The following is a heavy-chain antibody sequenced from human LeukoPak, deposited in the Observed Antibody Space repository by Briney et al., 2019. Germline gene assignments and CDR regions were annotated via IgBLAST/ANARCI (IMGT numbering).Heavy chain of an antibody. V-gene: IGHV4-4*02. CDR3: AGGKPGGGYFDL. CDR1: GGSISSNNW. CDR2: IFHSGST. J-gene: IGHJ2*01. D-gene: IGHD1-14*01. Sequence: PSETLSLTCAVSGGSISSNNWWSWVRQPPGKGLEWIGEIFHSGSTNYNPSLKSRVTISVDKSKNQFSLKLNSVTAADTAVYYGAGGKPGGGYFDLWGRGTLVTVSS.